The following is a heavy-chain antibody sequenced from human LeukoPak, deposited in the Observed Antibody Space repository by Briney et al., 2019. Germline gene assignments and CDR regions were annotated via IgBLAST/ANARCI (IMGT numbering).Heavy chain of an antibody. J-gene: IGHJ3*01. CDR1: GYPFTSSS. D-gene: IGHD3/OR15-3a*01. Sequence: ASVKVSCKASGYPFTSSSISWVRQAPGQGLEWMGWISAYNGNTNYAQKLQGRVTMTTDTSTSTAYMELRSLRSDDTAVYYCARAFRPASDPHDFYDLWGRGTTVTVSS. CDR2: ISAYNGNT. CDR3: ARAFRPASDPHDFYDL. V-gene: IGHV1-18*01.